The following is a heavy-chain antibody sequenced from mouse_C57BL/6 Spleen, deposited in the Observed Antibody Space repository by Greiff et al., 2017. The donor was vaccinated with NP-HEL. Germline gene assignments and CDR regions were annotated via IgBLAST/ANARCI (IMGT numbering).Heavy chain of an antibody. J-gene: IGHJ4*01. D-gene: IGHD2-2*01. CDR1: GYTFTSYW. V-gene: IGHV1-55*01. Sequence: QVQLQQPGAELVKPGASVKMSCKASGYTFTSYWITWVKQRPGKGLEWIGDIYPGSGSTNYNEKFKSKATLTVDTSSSTAYMQLSSLTSEYSAVYYCARIFYGYDGGWAMDYWGQGTSVTVSS. CDR3: ARIFYGYDGGWAMDY. CDR2: IYPGSGST.